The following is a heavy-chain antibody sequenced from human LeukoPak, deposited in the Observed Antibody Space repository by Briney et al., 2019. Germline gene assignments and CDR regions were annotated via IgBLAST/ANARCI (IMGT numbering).Heavy chain of an antibody. CDR3: ARGRACSSASCYLDY. CDR2: ISSNGGST. J-gene: IGHJ4*02. D-gene: IGHD2-2*01. Sequence: PGGSLRLSCAASGFTFSSYTMHWARQAPGKGLEYVSAISSNGGSTYYADSVKGRFTISRDNSKNTLYLQMGSLRAEDMAVYYCARGRACSSASCYLDYWGQGTLVTVSS. V-gene: IGHV3-64*02. CDR1: GFTFSSYT.